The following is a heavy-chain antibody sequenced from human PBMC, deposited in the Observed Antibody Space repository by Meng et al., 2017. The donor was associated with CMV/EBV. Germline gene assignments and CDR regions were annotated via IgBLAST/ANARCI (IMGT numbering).Heavy chain of an antibody. Sequence: GESLKISCAASGFTFSSYGMHWVRQAPGKGLEWVAFIRYDGSNKYYADSVKGRFTISRDNSKNTLYPQMNSLRAEDTAVYYCAKDQWFGELLYYYYGMDVWGQGTTVTVSS. V-gene: IGHV3-30*02. CDR1: GFTFSSYG. CDR3: AKDQWFGELLYYYYGMDV. D-gene: IGHD3-10*01. CDR2: IRYDGSNK. J-gene: IGHJ6*02.